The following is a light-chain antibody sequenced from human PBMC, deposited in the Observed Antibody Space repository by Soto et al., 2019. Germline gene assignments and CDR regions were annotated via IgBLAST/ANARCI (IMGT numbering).Light chain of an antibody. CDR3: QQYGSSTQT. CDR2: GAS. J-gene: IGKJ1*01. Sequence: EIVLTRSPGTLSLSPGERATVSCRASQSVSSSYVAWYQQKRDQAPRLLIYGASSRATGIPDRFSGTGSGTDFTLIISRLESEDFAVYYCQQYGSSTQTFGQGTKV. CDR1: QSVSSSY. V-gene: IGKV3-20*01.